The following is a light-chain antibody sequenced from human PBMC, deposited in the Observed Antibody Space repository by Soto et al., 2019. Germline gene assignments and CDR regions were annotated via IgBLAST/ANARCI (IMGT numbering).Light chain of an antibody. CDR3: QQRSDWPPT. CDR1: QSIASY. Sequence: DIVLTQSPATLSLSPGERATLSCRASQSIASYLAWYQQRPGQAPRLLIYDASNRATGIPARFSGSGSETDLTLTISSLEPEDFAVYYCQQRSDWPPTFGGGTQVAIK. J-gene: IGKJ4*01. V-gene: IGKV3-11*01. CDR2: DAS.